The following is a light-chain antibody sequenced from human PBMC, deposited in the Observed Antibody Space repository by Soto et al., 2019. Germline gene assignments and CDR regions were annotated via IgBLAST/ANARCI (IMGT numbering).Light chain of an antibody. CDR2: LGS. J-gene: IGKJ3*01. CDR3: MQALQTAFT. V-gene: IGKV2-28*01. CDR1: QSLLHSNGKNY. Sequence: DIVMTQSPVSLPVTPGEPASISCRSSQSLLHSNGKNYLDWYVQTPGQSQQLVIYLGSNRASGVPDRFSGSGPGTDFTLKISRVEADDVGIYYCMQALQTAFTFGPGTKVDIK.